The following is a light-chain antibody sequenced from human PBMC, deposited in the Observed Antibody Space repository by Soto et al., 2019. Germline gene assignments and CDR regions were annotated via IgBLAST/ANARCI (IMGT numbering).Light chain of an antibody. CDR3: CSYTSLSTVV. V-gene: IGLV2-14*01. Sequence: QSALTQPASVSGSPGRWITISCTGTSSDVGGYNHFSWYQHSPAKPPKLILFAVSDRPSGVSRRFSGSKSGNTASLTMSGLQADDEADYSCCSYTSLSTVVFGGGTKLTVL. J-gene: IGLJ2*01. CDR1: SSDVGGYNH. CDR2: AVS.